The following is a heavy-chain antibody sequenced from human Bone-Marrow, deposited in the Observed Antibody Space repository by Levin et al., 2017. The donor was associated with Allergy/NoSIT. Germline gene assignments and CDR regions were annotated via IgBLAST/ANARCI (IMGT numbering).Heavy chain of an antibody. J-gene: IGHJ4*02. Sequence: ASVKVSCKASGYSLSAYALNWVRQAPGQSLEWMGWINAGNGNTKYSQNFQGRATFTRDTSTNTAYMELTNLRSEDAAVYYCARSYSFPYFDYWGQGALVTVSS. D-gene: IGHD2-15*01. CDR3: ARSYSFPYFDY. V-gene: IGHV1-3*01. CDR1: GYSLSAYA. CDR2: INAGNGNT.